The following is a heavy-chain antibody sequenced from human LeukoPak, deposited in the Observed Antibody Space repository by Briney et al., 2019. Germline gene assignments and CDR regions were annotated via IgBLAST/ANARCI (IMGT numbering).Heavy chain of an antibody. CDR3: ARLTGYSSGWYGSRFDY. V-gene: IGHV3-7*03. CDR2: IKQDGSEK. CDR1: GFTVSSNY. J-gene: IGHJ4*02. D-gene: IGHD6-19*01. Sequence: GGSLRLSCAASGFTVSSNYMSWVRQAPGKGLEWVANIKQDGSEKYYVDSVKGRFTISRDNAKNSLYLQMNSLRAEDTAVYYCARLTGYSSGWYGSRFDYWGQGTLVTVSS.